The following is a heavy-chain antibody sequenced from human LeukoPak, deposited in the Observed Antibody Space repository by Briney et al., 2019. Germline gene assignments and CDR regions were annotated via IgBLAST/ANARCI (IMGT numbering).Heavy chain of an antibody. D-gene: IGHD6-19*01. J-gene: IGHJ4*02. Sequence: SETLSLTCTVSGGSISSGNYYWSWIRQPAGKGLERIGRIYTSVSTNYNPSLKSRVTMSVDTSKNQFALKLSSVTAADTAVYYCAALYSSGWDYYYFDYWGQGTLVTVSS. CDR3: AALYSSGWDYYYFDY. CDR1: GGSISSGNYY. CDR2: IYTSVST. V-gene: IGHV4-61*02.